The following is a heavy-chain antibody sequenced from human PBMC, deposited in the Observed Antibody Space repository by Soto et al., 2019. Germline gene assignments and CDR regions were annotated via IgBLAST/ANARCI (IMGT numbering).Heavy chain of an antibody. CDR2: INHSGST. D-gene: IGHD3-3*01. CDR3: ARGPYYDFWSGYPIAQDYYDYGMDV. Sequence: PSETLSLTCAVYGGSFSGYYWSWIRQPPGKGLEWIGEINHSGSTNYNPSLKSRVTISVDTSKNQFSLKLSSVTAADKAVYYCARGPYYDFWSGYPIAQDYYDYGMDVWGQGTTVTAP. V-gene: IGHV4-34*01. J-gene: IGHJ6*02. CDR1: GGSFSGYY.